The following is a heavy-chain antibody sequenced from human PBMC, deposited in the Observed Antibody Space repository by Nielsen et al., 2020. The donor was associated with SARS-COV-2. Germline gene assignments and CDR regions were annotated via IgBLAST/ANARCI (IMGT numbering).Heavy chain of an antibody. CDR3: ARYCTNGVCFSPGGYYGMDV. Sequence: GESLKISCAAFGFTFSSYSMNWVRQAPGKGLEWVSSISSSSSYIYYADSVKGRFTISRDNAKNSLYLQMNSLRAEDTAVYYCARYCTNGVCFSPGGYYGMDVWGQGTTVTVSS. D-gene: IGHD2-8*01. J-gene: IGHJ6*02. CDR2: ISSSSSYI. V-gene: IGHV3-21*01. CDR1: GFTFSSYS.